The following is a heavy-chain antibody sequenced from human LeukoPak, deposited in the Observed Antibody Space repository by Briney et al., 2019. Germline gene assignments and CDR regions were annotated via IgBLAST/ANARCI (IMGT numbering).Heavy chain of an antibody. D-gene: IGHD4-17*01. CDR1: GFSFSTYR. V-gene: IGHV3-21*01. Sequence: GGSLRPSCAASGFSFSTYRMIWVRQAPGKGLEWVSAIDGTNAYINYADSVKGRFTISRDNTKNSLYLQMSSLRAEDTALYYCVKRFDYDDLRSNWFDPWGQGTLATVSS. J-gene: IGHJ5*02. CDR2: IDGTNAYI. CDR3: VKRFDYDDLRSNWFDP.